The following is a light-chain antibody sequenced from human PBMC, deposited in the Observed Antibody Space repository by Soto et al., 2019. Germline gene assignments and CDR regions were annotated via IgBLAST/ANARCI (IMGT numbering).Light chain of an antibody. CDR1: QSISSY. V-gene: IGKV3-11*01. CDR2: DTS. Sequence: EVVLTQSPDTLSLPPGARAPLSCRASQSISSYLAWYQQNPGQPPRLLIYDTSNRATGIPARFSGSRSGTDFTLTISSLEPEDFGVYFCHQRNKFGQGTRLEI. J-gene: IGKJ5*01. CDR3: HQRNK.